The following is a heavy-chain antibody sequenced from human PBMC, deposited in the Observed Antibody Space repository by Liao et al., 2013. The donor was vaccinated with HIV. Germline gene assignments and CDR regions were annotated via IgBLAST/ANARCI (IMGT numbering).Heavy chain of an antibody. CDR1: GGSISSYY. D-gene: IGHD6-6*01. V-gene: IGHV4-59*12. Sequence: QVQLQESGPGLVKPSQTLSLTCTVSGGSISSYYWSWIRQPPGKGLEWIGYVYHSGTAYYNPSLESRVTISVDTSKNQFSLKLSSVTAADTAVYYCARYGSSSSDFDYWGQGTLVTVSS. CDR3: ARYGSSSSDFDY. CDR2: VYHSGTA. J-gene: IGHJ4*02.